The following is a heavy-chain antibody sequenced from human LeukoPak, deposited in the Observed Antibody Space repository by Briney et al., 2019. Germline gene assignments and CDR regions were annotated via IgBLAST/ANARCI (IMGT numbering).Heavy chain of an antibody. D-gene: IGHD5-18*01. CDR3: ARGLFLRGYSYGSKGGYNWFDP. Sequence: SETLSLTCTVSGGSISSYYWSWIRQPAGKGLEWIGYIYYSGSTNYNPSLKSRVIISVDTSKNQFSLKLSSVTAADTAVYYCARGLFLRGYSYGSKGGYNWFDPWGQGTLVTVSS. J-gene: IGHJ5*02. V-gene: IGHV4-59*08. CDR1: GGSISSYY. CDR2: IYYSGST.